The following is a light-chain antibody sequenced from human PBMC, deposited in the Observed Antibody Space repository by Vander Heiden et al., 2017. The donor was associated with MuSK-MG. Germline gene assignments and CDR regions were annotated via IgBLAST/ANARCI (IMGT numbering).Light chain of an antibody. J-gene: IGKJ5*01. CDR1: QSVSSY. V-gene: IGKV3-11*01. Sequence: EIVLTQSPATLSLSPGERATLSCRASQSVSSYLAWYQQKPGQAPRLLIYDASNRATGIPARFSGSGYGKDFTLTISSREPEDFAVYYCQQHSNWPPITFGQGTLMDIK. CDR2: DAS. CDR3: QQHSNWPPIT.